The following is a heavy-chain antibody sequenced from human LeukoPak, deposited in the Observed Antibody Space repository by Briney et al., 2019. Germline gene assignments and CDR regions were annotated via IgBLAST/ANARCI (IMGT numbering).Heavy chain of an antibody. V-gene: IGHV4-59*08. CDR1: GGSISSDY. CDR2: IYYSGST. Sequence: SETLSLTCTVSGGSISSDYWDWIRQPPGKGLEWIGYIYYSGSTNYNPSLKSRVTISVDTSKNQFSLKLSSVTAADTAVYYCARQGRTGTTDFDYWGQGTLVTVSS. J-gene: IGHJ4*02. D-gene: IGHD1-1*01. CDR3: ARQGRTGTTDFDY.